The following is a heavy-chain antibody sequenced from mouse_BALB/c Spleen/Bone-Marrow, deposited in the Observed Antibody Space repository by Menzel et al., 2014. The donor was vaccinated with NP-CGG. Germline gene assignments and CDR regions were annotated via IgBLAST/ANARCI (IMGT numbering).Heavy chain of an antibody. J-gene: IGHJ2*01. Sequence: EVQVVESGGGLVQPVGSLKLSCVASGFTFNTYAMNWVRQAPGKGLGWVARIKTKTNDYGTFYADSVKDRFTISRDDSQNMLYLQMNNLKTEDTAMYYCVRATAYYFDYWGQGTTLTVSS. D-gene: IGHD1-2*01. CDR3: VRATAYYFDY. CDR1: GFTFNTYA. CDR2: IKTKTNDYGT. V-gene: IGHV10-1*02.